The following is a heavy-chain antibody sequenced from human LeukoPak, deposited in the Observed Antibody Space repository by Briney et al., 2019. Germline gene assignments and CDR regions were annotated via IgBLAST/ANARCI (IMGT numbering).Heavy chain of an antibody. V-gene: IGHV4-59*12. Sequence: PSETLSLTCTVSGGSISSYYWSWIRQPPGKGLEWIGYIYYSGSTYYNPSLKSRVTISVDTSKNQFSLKLSSVTAADTAVYYCARDNYYDSRVPFDYWGQGTLVTVSS. CDR2: IYYSGST. J-gene: IGHJ4*02. CDR3: ARDNYYDSRVPFDY. D-gene: IGHD3-22*01. CDR1: GGSISSYY.